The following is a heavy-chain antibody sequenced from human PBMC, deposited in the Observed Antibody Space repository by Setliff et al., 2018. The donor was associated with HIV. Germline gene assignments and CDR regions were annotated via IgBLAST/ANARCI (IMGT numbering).Heavy chain of an antibody. CDR1: GFTFSSYS. V-gene: IGHV3-48*01. J-gene: IGHJ6*03. CDR2: ITSSSRTI. CDR3: ARDGYSSSWYVDSYYMDV. D-gene: IGHD6-13*01. Sequence: GGSLRLSCAASGFTFSSYSMNWVRQAPGRGLEWVSYITSSSRTIYYAYSVKGRFTISRDNAKNSLYLQMNSLRAEETAVYYCARDGYSSSWYVDSYYMDVWGKGNTVTVSS.